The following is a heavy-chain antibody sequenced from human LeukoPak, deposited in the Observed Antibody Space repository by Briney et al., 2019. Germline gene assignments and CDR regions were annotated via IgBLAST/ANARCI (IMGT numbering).Heavy chain of an antibody. CDR2: INTDGSST. Sequence: GGSLRLSCPASGFTLSNYWIHWVRQAPGKGLVWVSRINTDGSSTNYADSVRGRFTVSRDNAKNTLYLQMNSLRVEDTAVYYCARVIGWDEPFDLWGHGTLVTVSS. D-gene: IGHD1-26*01. CDR3: ARVIGWDEPFDL. V-gene: IGHV3-74*01. CDR1: GFTLSNYW. J-gene: IGHJ3*01.